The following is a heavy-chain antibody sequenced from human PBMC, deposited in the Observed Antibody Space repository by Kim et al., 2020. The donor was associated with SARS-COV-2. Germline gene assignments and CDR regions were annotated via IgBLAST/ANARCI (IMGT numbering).Heavy chain of an antibody. CDR3: TRLDDYGDYPYYYYGMDV. CDR1: GFTFGDYA. D-gene: IGHD4-17*01. J-gene: IGHJ6*02. Sequence: GGSLRLSCTASGFTFGDYAMSWFRQAPGKVLEWVGFIRSKAYGGTTEYAASVEGRFTISRDDSKSIAYLQMNSLKTEDTAVYYCTRLDDYGDYPYYYYGMDVWGQGTTVTVSS. V-gene: IGHV3-49*03. CDR2: IRSKAYGGTT.